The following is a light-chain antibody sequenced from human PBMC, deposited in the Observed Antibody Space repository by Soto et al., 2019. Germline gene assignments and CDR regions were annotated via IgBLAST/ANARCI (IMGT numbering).Light chain of an antibody. CDR1: QSISNW. CDR2: KAS. CDR3: QQYDSYSYT. Sequence: DIQMTQSPSTVSASVRDRVTITCRASQSISNWLAWYQQKPGEAPKLLIYKASTLDSGVPSRFSGSGSGTEFTLTISSLQPDDFATSYCQQYDSYSYTIGHGTKLEIK. J-gene: IGKJ2*01. V-gene: IGKV1-5*03.